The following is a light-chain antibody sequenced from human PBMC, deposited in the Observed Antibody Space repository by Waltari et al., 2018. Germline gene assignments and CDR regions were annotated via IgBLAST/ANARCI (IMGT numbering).Light chain of an antibody. Sequence: DIQMTQSQSSLSASVGDRVTITCRASQSISSYLNWYQQKPGKAPNLLIYAASSLQSGVPSRFSGSGYGTDFTLTISSLQPEDFATYYCQQTYSSPQRTFGQGTKVEIK. V-gene: IGKV1-39*01. CDR2: AAS. CDR3: QQTYSSPQRT. J-gene: IGKJ1*01. CDR1: QSISSY.